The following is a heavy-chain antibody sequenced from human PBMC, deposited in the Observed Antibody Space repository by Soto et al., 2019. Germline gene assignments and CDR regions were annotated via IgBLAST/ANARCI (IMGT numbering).Heavy chain of an antibody. J-gene: IGHJ6*02. CDR1: GFIFSSYT. CDR2: ISGSGGNT. CDR3: AKEVLLGLVDV. V-gene: IGHV3-23*01. Sequence: PGGSLRLSCAVSGFIFSSYTMSWVRQAPGKGLEWVSAISGSGGNTYYADSVKGRFTISRDNSKNALYLQMNSLRAEDTAVYFCAKEVLLGLVDVWGQGNTVTVSS.